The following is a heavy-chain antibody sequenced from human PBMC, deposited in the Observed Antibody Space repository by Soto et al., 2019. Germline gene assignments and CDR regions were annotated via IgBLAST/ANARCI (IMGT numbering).Heavy chain of an antibody. CDR3: ARLEGLATISYYFDF. CDR2: IYYSGSP. Sequence: QLQLQESGPGLVKPSEALSLTCSVSGGSISSSSYYWGWIRQPPGKGLEWIGSIYYSGSPYYNPYLKSRVTISIDKSKNQFSLKLSSLTAADTAVYYCARLEGLATISYYFDFWGQGTLVTVSS. D-gene: IGHD3-9*01. V-gene: IGHV4-39*01. CDR1: GGSISSSSYY. J-gene: IGHJ4*02.